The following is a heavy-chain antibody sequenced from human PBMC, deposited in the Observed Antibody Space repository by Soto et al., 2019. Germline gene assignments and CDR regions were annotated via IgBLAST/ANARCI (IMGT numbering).Heavy chain of an antibody. J-gene: IGHJ4*02. CDR3: AKQVRDGTSSPYYFDY. V-gene: IGHV3-23*01. CDR2: ISSAVNT. Sequence: PGGSLRLSCAGSGFTFSNYAMRWVRQGPGKGLEWVSAISSAVNTYYADSVKGRFTISRDNSKNTLSLKMNSLRAEETAVYYCAKQVRDGTSSPYYFDYWGQGTLVSVSS. D-gene: IGHD6-6*01. CDR1: GFTFSNYA.